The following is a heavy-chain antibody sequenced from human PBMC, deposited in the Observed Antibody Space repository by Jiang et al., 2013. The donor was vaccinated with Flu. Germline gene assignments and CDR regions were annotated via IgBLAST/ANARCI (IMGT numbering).Heavy chain of an antibody. CDR1: GYTFTSYG. CDR3: ARTLNCGGDCYTQIDY. V-gene: IGHV1-18*01. J-gene: IGHJ4*02. Sequence: SVKVSCKASGYTFTSYGISWVRQAPGQGLEWMGWISAYNGNTNYAQKLQGRVTMTTDTSTSTAYMELRSLRSDDTAVYYCARTLNCGGDCYTQIDYWGQGTLVTVSS. CDR2: ISAYNGNT. D-gene: IGHD2-21*01.